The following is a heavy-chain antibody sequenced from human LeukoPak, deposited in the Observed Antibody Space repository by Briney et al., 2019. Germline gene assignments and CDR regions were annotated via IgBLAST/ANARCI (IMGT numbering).Heavy chain of an antibody. CDR1: GFNFTNYW. J-gene: IGHJ4*02. CDR3: ARRSSGWYEFDY. D-gene: IGHD6-19*01. CDR2: IYPGDSDP. Sequence: GESLKISCKGSGFNFTNYWIGWVRQMPGKGLDWMGVIYPGDSDPRYSPSFQGQVTISADKSISTAYLQWSSLKASDTAIYYCARRSSGWYEFDYWGQGTLVTVSS. V-gene: IGHV5-51*01.